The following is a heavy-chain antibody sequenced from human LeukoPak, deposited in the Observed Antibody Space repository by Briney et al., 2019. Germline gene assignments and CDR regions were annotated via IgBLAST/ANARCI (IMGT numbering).Heavy chain of an antibody. V-gene: IGHV1-18*01. CDR3: AREIYGRFDN. Sequence: ASVKLSCNASGYTFTNYGISWGRQPPGQGLELMGWISAYNGDTNYAQNLQGRVTMTTDTSTSTAYMDLSSLRSDDTAVYYCAREIYGRFDNWGQGTLVTVSS. J-gene: IGHJ4*02. CDR2: ISAYNGDT. D-gene: IGHD2-15*01. CDR1: GYTFTNYG.